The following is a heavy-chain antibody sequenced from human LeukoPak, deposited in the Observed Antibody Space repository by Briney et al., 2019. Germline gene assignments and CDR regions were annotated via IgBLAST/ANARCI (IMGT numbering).Heavy chain of an antibody. D-gene: IGHD6-19*01. V-gene: IGHV3-74*01. CDR1: GFIFSGYW. CDR3: GRGQVGYSSG. CDR2: INSDGSST. J-gene: IGHJ4*02. Sequence: PGGSLRLSCAASGFIFSGYWMHWVRQAPGKGLVWVSRINSDGSSTIYADSVKGRFTISRDNAKNTLYLQMNSLRAEDTAVYYCGRGQVGYSSGWGQGTLVTVSS.